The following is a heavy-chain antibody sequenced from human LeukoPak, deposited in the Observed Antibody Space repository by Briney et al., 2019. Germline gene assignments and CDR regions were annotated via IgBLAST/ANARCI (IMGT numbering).Heavy chain of an antibody. CDR2: IYTSEST. CDR1: GGSISSYY. D-gene: IGHD6-13*01. V-gene: IGHV4-4*07. CDR3: ARERIAAAGKGATDY. Sequence: PSETLSLTCTVSGGSISSYYWSWIRQPAGKGLEWIGRIYTSESTNYNPSLKSRVTMSVDTSKNQFSLKLSSVTAADTAVYYCARERIAAAGKGATDYWGQGTLVTVSS. J-gene: IGHJ4*02.